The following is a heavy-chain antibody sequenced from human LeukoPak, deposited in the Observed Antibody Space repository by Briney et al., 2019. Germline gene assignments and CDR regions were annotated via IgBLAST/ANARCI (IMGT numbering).Heavy chain of an antibody. Sequence: ASVKVSCKASGYTFTGHYMHWVRQAPGQGLEWMGWINPNSGGTNYAQKFQGRVTMTRDTSISTAYMELSRLRSDDTAVYYCARDPVPTYCSSTSCYFHNWFDPWGQGTLVTVSS. CDR1: GYTFTGHY. CDR3: ARDPVPTYCSSTSCYFHNWFDP. D-gene: IGHD2-2*01. J-gene: IGHJ5*02. V-gene: IGHV1-2*02. CDR2: INPNSGGT.